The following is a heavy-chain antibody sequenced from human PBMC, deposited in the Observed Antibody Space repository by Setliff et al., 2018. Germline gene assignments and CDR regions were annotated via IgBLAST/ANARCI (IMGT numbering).Heavy chain of an antibody. Sequence: RASVKVSCKASGYNLMNYGISWVRQAPGQGLEWMGWISTFNGHTKYAQNFQGRVTMTIDTSTSTAYMELRTLRSDDTAIYHCVRGGRTLTTLPPSPPFAYWGQGTLVTVSS. J-gene: IGHJ4*02. CDR3: VRGGRTLTTLPPSPPFAY. CDR1: GYNLMNYG. CDR2: ISTFNGHT. D-gene: IGHD4-17*01. V-gene: IGHV1-18*01.